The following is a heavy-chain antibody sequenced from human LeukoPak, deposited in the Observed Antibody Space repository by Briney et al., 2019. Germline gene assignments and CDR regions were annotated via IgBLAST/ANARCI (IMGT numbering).Heavy chain of an antibody. D-gene: IGHD4-23*01. J-gene: IGHJ4*02. CDR3: ASDDYGGNGYYFDY. V-gene: IGHV4-61*01. CDR2: IYYSAST. CDR1: GSSVSTGIYY. Sequence: SQTLSLTSTVSGSSVSTGIYYWSWIPQPPGKGLEGIGYIYYSASTNYNRSLKSRVTISVDTSKNQFSLKLSSVTAADTAVYYCASDDYGGNGYYFDYWGQGTLVTVSS.